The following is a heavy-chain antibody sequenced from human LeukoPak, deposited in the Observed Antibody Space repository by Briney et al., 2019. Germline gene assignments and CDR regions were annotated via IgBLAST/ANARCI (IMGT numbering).Heavy chain of an antibody. V-gene: IGHV1-46*01. CDR2: INPSGGST. D-gene: IGHD6-19*01. Sequence: ASLKVSCKASGYTFTSYYMHWVRQAPGQGLEWMGIINPSGGSTSYAQKFQGRVTMTRDTSTSTVYMELSSLRSEDTAVYYCARANSSVRLLGYWGQGTLVTVSS. CDR3: ARANSSVRLLGY. J-gene: IGHJ4*02. CDR1: GYTFTSYY.